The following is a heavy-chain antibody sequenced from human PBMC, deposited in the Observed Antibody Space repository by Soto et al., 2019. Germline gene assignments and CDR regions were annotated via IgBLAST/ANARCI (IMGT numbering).Heavy chain of an antibody. J-gene: IGHJ6*02. CDR1: GYTLTELS. CDR3: AGEAVAGSPYYYYYSGRDV. D-gene: IGHD6-19*01. V-gene: IGHV1-24*01. CDR2: FDPEDGEK. Sequence: GASVKVSCKVSGYTLTELSMHWVRQAPGKRLEWMGGFDPEDGEKIYAQKFQGRITITADESTSTAYKELSSLRSEDTAAYYCAGEAVAGSPYYYYYSGRDVWGQGTTVTVSS.